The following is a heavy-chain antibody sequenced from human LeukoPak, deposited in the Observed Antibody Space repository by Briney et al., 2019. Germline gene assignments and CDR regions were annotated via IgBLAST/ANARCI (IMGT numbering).Heavy chain of an antibody. CDR2: ISAYNGNT. CDR1: GYTFTSYG. Sequence: GASVKVSCKASGYTFTSYGISWVRQAPGQGLEWMGWISAYNGNTNYAQKLQGRVTMTTDTSTSTAYMELRSLRSDDTAVYYCASFGLRYFDWLPENDYWGQGTLVTVSS. J-gene: IGHJ4*02. CDR3: ASFGLRYFDWLPENDY. V-gene: IGHV1-18*01. D-gene: IGHD3-9*01.